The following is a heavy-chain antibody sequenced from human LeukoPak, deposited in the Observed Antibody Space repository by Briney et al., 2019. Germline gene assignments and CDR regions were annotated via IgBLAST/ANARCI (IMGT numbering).Heavy chain of an antibody. V-gene: IGHV4-38-2*02. J-gene: IGHJ5*02. Sequence: SETLSLTCTVSGHSIINSYYWGWIRQPPGKGLEWIGSIYHSGSTYYSPSLKSRVTISVDRSKNQFSLKLSSVTAADTAVYYCARGGNWFDPWGQGTLVTVSS. CDR1: GHSIINSYY. CDR2: IYHSGST. CDR3: ARGGNWFDP.